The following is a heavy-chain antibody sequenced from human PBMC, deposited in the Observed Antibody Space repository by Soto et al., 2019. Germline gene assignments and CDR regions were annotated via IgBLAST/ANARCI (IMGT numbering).Heavy chain of an antibody. Sequence: GASVKVSFKASGGTFSSYTISWVRQAPGQGLEWMGRIIPILGIANYAQKFQGRVTITADKSTSTAYMELSSLRSEDTAVYYCASDRTMVRGVIIIYYYYGMDVWGQGTTVTVSS. V-gene: IGHV1-69*02. CDR1: GGTFSSYT. D-gene: IGHD3-10*01. CDR3: ASDRTMVRGVIIIYYYYGMDV. J-gene: IGHJ6*02. CDR2: IIPILGIA.